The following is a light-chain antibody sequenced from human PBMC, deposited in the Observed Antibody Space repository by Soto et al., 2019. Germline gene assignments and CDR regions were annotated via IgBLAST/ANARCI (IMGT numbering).Light chain of an antibody. CDR1: QSVSSSY. CDR3: QQRSNWTLT. CDR2: DAS. V-gene: IGKV3D-20*02. J-gene: IGKJ4*01. Sequence: EIVFTQSPGTLSLSPGERATLSCRASQSVSSSYLAWYQQKHGQAPRLLIYDASHRETGIPAMFSGSGSGTEFTLTISSLEPEDFAVYYCQQRSNWTLTFGGGTKVDIK.